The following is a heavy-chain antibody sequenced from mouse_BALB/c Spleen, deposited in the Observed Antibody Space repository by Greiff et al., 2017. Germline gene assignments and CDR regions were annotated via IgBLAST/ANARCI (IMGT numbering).Heavy chain of an antibody. Sequence: EVMLVESGGGLVQPGGSRKLSCAASGFTFSSFGMHWVRQAPEKGLEWVAYISSGSSTIYYADTVKGRFTISRDNPKNTLFLQMTSLRSEDTAMYYCARSRGYGNYDYYAMDYWGQGTSVTVSS. V-gene: IGHV5-17*02. CDR2: ISSGSSTI. CDR3: ARSRGYGNYDYYAMDY. CDR1: GFTFSSFG. D-gene: IGHD2-1*01. J-gene: IGHJ4*01.